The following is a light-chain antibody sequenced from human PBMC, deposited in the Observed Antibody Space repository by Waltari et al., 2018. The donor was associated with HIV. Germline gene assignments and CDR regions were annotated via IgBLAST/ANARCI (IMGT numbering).Light chain of an antibody. Sequence: QSVLTQPPSASGTPGQRVTISCSGSSSNIGSNTVNWYQQGPGTAPKLLIYSNEQRPSGVPDRFSGSKSGTSASLAISGLQSEDEADYYCAAWDDSLDGFVFGTGTKVTVL. J-gene: IGLJ1*01. CDR2: SNE. CDR3: AAWDDSLDGFV. CDR1: SSNIGSNT. V-gene: IGLV1-44*01.